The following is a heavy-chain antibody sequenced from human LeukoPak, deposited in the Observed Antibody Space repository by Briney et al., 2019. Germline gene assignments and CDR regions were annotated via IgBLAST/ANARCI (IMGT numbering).Heavy chain of an antibody. CDR2: IFYSGST. V-gene: IGHV4-39*07. CDR3: ARGRSSMVRGYYYYYMDV. D-gene: IGHD3-10*01. CDR1: GGSISSTRHY. Sequence: PSETLSLTCTVSGGSISSTRHYWGWIRQPPGKGLEWIGSIFYSGSTNYNPSLKSRVTISVDTSKNQFSLKLSSVTAADTAVYYCARGRSSMVRGYYYYYMDVWGKGTTVTISS. J-gene: IGHJ6*03.